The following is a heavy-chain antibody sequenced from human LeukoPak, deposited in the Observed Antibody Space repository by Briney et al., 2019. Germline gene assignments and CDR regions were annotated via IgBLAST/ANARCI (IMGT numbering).Heavy chain of an antibody. Sequence: ASVKVSCKASGYTFTSYGISWVRQAPGQGLEWMGWISAYNGNTNYAQKLQGRVTMTTDTSTSTAYMELRSLRSDDTAVYYCASYHGLSSGWYLGDYWGQGTLVTVSS. CDR3: ASYHGLSSGWYLGDY. J-gene: IGHJ4*02. D-gene: IGHD6-19*01. V-gene: IGHV1-18*01. CDR1: GYTFTSYG. CDR2: ISAYNGNT.